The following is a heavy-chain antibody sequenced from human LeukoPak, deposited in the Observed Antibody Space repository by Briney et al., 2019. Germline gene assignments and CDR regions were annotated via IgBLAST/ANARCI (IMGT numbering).Heavy chain of an antibody. Sequence: SETLSLSCTVSGGSISYYYWNWIRQPPGKGLEWIGYIYSSGSTNYNPSLKSRVTISLDTSKNQFSLKLSSATAADTAVYYCARMGDYYDSSGYRHDAFDIWGQGTMVTVSS. V-gene: IGHV4-59*01. CDR1: GGSISYYY. CDR3: ARMGDYYDSSGYRHDAFDI. D-gene: IGHD3-22*01. J-gene: IGHJ3*02. CDR2: IYSSGST.